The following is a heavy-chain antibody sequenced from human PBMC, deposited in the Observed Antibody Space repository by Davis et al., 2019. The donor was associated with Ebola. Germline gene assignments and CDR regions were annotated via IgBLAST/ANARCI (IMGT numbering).Heavy chain of an antibody. Sequence: MPSETLSLTCAVYGGSFSGYYWSWIRQPPGKGLEWIGEINHSGSTNYNPSLKSRVTISVDTSKNQFSLKLSSVTAADTAVYYCARGVKAARLSLFDYWGQGTLVTVSS. CDR3: ARGVKAARLSLFDY. V-gene: IGHV4-34*01. D-gene: IGHD6-6*01. J-gene: IGHJ4*02. CDR2: INHSGST. CDR1: GGSFSGYY.